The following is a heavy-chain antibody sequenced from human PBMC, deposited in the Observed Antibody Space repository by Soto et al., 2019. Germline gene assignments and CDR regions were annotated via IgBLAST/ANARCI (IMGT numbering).Heavy chain of an antibody. J-gene: IGHJ5*02. D-gene: IGHD6-13*01. CDR2: MNPGSGKT. CDR3: ARTASAATPNWLDP. V-gene: IGHV1-8*02. Sequence: ASVKVSCKASGYTFINFDISWVRQAAGQGLEWLGWMNPGSGKTGYASKFQGRVAMTRDASTGTSHLELSSLTSDDTAVYYCARTASAATPNWLDPWGQGTLATVSS. CDR1: GYTFINFD.